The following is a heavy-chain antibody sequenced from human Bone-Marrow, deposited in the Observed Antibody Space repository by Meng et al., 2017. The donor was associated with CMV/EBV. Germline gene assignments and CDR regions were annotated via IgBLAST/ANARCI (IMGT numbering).Heavy chain of an antibody. CDR3: ARDNSGWSGGGRFSDY. J-gene: IGHJ4*02. Sequence: GESLKISCAASGFTFSSYAMHWVRQAPGKGLEWVAVISYDGSNKYYADSVKGRFTISRDNAKNSLYLQMNSLRAEDTAVYYCARDNSGWSGGGRFSDYWGQGTLVTVSS. CDR2: ISYDGSNK. V-gene: IGHV3-30*04. CDR1: GFTFSSYA. D-gene: IGHD6-19*01.